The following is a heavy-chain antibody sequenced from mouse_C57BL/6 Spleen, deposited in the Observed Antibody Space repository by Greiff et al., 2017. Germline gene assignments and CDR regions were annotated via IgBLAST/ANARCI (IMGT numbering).Heavy chain of an antibody. CDR1: GYSFTDYN. J-gene: IGHJ1*03. Sequence: EVKLQESGPELVKPGASVKISCKASGYSFTDYNMNWVKQSNGKSLEWIGVINPNYGTTSYNQKFKAKATLTVDQSSSTAYMQLNSLTSYDSAVYYCARSLITTAVARGYFDVWGTGTTVTVSS. CDR2: INPNYGTT. D-gene: IGHD1-1*01. CDR3: ARSLITTAVARGYFDV. V-gene: IGHV1-39*01.